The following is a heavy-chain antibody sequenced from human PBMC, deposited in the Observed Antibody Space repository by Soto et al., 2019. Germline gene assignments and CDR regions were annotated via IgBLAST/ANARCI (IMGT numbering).Heavy chain of an antibody. J-gene: IGHJ4*02. CDR3: ARAMTTVTLLSVGY. D-gene: IGHD4-4*01. Sequence: AASVKVSCKASGFTFTSYAMHWVRQSPGQRLEWMGWINAGNGNTKYSQKFQGRVTITRDTSASTAYMELSSLRSEDTAVYYCARAMTTVTLLSVGYWGQGTLVTVSS. CDR2: INAGNGNT. CDR1: GFTFTSYA. V-gene: IGHV1-3*01.